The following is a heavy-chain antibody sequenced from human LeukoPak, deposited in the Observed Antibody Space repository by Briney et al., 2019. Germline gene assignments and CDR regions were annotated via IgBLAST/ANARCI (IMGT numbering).Heavy chain of an antibody. J-gene: IGHJ3*02. CDR3: ARDRTGEPAFDI. CDR1: GGSISSYY. CDR2: IYYSGST. Sequence: SETLSLTCTVSGGSISSYYWNWIRQPPGKGLEGIGYIYYSGSTNYNSSLKSRVTISVDTSKNQSSLKLSSVTAVDTAVYYCARDRTGEPAFDIWGQGTMVTVSS. V-gene: IGHV4-59*01. D-gene: IGHD7-27*01.